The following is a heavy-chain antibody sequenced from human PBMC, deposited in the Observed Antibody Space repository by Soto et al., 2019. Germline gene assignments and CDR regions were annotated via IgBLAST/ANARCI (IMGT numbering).Heavy chain of an antibody. CDR2: VHPSRGTA. CDR3: ARPLIGNTVDL. Sequence: QAQLLQSGAEMKKPGASVKVSCKASGYTFINYFIHWVRQAPGQGLEWIGIVHPSRGTADYAQKFKGRVTLTTDMSTRTVYMDLSNLRSEDTAVYYCARPLIGNTVDLCGQGTTVIVSS. D-gene: IGHD1-7*01. J-gene: IGHJ3*01. CDR1: GYTFINYF. V-gene: IGHV1-46*01.